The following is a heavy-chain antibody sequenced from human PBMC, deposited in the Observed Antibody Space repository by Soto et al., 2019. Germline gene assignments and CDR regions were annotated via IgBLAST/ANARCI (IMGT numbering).Heavy chain of an antibody. CDR3: ARVGRGITGTKSTILDY. V-gene: IGHV4-61*08. Sequence: SETLSLTCTVSGGSISSGGYYWSWIRQHPGKGLEWIGYIYYSGSTNYNPSLKSRVTISVDTSKNQFSLKLSSVTAADTAVYYCARVGRGITGTKSTILDYWGQGTLVTVSS. CDR1: GGSISSGGYY. D-gene: IGHD1-7*01. J-gene: IGHJ4*02. CDR2: IYYSGST.